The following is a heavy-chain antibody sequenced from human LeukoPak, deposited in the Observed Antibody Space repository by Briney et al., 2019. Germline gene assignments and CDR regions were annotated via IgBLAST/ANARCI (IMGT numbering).Heavy chain of an antibody. Sequence: SVKVSCKASGGTFSSYAISWVRQAPGQGLEWMGRIIPIFGIANYAQEFQGRVTITADKSTSTAYMELSSLRSEDTAVYYCARDTYCGGDCYSYLDYWGQGTLVTVSS. J-gene: IGHJ4*02. D-gene: IGHD2-21*02. CDR2: IIPIFGIA. V-gene: IGHV1-69*04. CDR3: ARDTYCGGDCYSYLDY. CDR1: GGTFSSYA.